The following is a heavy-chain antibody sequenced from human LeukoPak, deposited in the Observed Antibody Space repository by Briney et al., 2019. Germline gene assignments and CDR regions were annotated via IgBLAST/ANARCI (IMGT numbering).Heavy chain of an antibody. CDR2: IIPIFGTA. J-gene: IGHJ3*02. CDR3: AREHSSHYAFDI. D-gene: IGHD3-22*01. V-gene: IGHV1-69*13. CDR1: GGTFSSYA. Sequence: GASVKVSCKASGGTFSSYAISWVRQAPGQGLEWMGGIIPIFGTANYAQKFQGRVTITADESTSTAYMELSSLRSDDTAVYYCAREHSSHYAFDIWGQGTMVTVSS.